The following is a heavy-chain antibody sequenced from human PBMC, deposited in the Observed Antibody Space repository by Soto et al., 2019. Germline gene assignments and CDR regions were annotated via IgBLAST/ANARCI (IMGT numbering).Heavy chain of an antibody. CDR1: GVSFNNNG. J-gene: IGHJ6*01. CDR2: VSPPFRTS. CDR3: ARVLYYGSGSYSPYGMDV. Sequence: QVQLVQSGAEVKKPGSSVKVSCKTSGVSFNNNGIGWVRQAPGHGLEWMGGVSPPFRTSNYARNFQGRISITADASTDTVNMELSSLTSEDTAQYYCARVLYYGSGSYSPYGMDVWGQGTTVTVSS. V-gene: IGHV1-69*01. D-gene: IGHD3-10*01.